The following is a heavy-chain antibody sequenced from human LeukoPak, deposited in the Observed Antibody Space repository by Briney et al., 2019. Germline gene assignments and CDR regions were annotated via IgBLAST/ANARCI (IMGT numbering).Heavy chain of an antibody. V-gene: IGHV4-39*07. Sequence: SETLSLTCTVSGGSISSSNYYWGWIRQPPGTGLEWIGSIYYSGSTYYNPSLKSRVTISVDTSKNQFSLKLSSVTAADTADYYCASTSIERRSSGLHSYYYYYGMDVWGQGTTVTVSS. J-gene: IGHJ6*02. CDR1: GGSISSSNYY. CDR2: IYYSGST. CDR3: ASTSIERRSSGLHSYYYYYGMDV. D-gene: IGHD6-19*01.